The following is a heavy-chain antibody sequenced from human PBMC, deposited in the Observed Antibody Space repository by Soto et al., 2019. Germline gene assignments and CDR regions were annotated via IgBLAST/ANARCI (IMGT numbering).Heavy chain of an antibody. CDR2: ISGSGSPT. V-gene: IGHV3-23*01. J-gene: IGHJ5*02. D-gene: IGHD3-22*01. CDR1: GFSFSNYA. CDR3: AKGKSSAYLTWFDP. Sequence: EVQLLESGGGLVQPGGSLTLSCAASGFSFSNYAMTWVRQAPGKGLEWVSLISGSGSPTYYADSVKGRFTISRDNSRNTLFLQMNSLRAEDTALYYCAKGKSSAYLTWFDPWGQGTLVTVSS.